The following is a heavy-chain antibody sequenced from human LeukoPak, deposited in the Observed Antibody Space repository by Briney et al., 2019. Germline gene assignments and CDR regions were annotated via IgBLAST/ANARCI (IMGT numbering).Heavy chain of an antibody. CDR2: ISSSGSTI. CDR1: GFTFSSYE. CDR3: ARVFWYAFDI. D-gene: IGHD3-3*01. Sequence: GGSLRLSCTASGFTFSSYEMNWVRQAPGKGLEWVSYISSSGSTIYYADSVKGRFTISRDNAKNSLYLQMNSLRAEDTAVYYCARVFWYAFDIWGQGTMVTVSS. J-gene: IGHJ3*02. V-gene: IGHV3-48*03.